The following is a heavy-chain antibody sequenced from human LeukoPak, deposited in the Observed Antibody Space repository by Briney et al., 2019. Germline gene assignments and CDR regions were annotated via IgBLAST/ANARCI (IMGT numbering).Heavy chain of an antibody. J-gene: IGHJ4*02. CDR2: ISGSGGST. D-gene: IGHD5-12*01. Sequence: GGSLRLSCAASGFTFSSYAMSWVRQAPGKGLEWVSGISGSGGSTYYADSVKGRFTVSRDNSKNTLYLQMNSLRAEDTAVYYCAKDQGYSGYGPGDSWGQGTLVTVSS. CDR3: AKDQGYSGYGPGDS. V-gene: IGHV3-23*01. CDR1: GFTFSSYA.